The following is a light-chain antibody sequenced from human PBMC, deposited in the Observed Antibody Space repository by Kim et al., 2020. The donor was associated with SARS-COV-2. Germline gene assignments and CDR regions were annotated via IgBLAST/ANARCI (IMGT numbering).Light chain of an antibody. J-gene: IGKJ1*01. CDR2: DAS. CDR1: QSVGSS. CDR3: QQSANWPRT. V-gene: IGKV3-15*01. Sequence: DIVMTQSPATLSVSPGERATISCRASQSVGSSLAWYQQKPGEAPRLLIYDASTKSTGIPARFSGSGSGTDFTLTISSLQSEDFAVYYCQQSANWPRTFGHGTKVDIK.